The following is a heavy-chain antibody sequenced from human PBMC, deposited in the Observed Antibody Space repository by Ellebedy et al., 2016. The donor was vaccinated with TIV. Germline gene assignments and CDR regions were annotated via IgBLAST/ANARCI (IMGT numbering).Heavy chain of an antibody. D-gene: IGHD1-20*01. Sequence: GGSLRLXXAASGFTFSSYGMHWVRQAPGKGLEWVAVISYDGSNKYYADSVKGRFTISRDNSKNTLYLQMNSLRAEDTAVYYCAKDNNWNAQDQVGYWGQGTLVTVSS. CDR3: AKDNNWNAQDQVGY. CDR2: ISYDGSNK. J-gene: IGHJ4*02. CDR1: GFTFSSYG. V-gene: IGHV3-30*18.